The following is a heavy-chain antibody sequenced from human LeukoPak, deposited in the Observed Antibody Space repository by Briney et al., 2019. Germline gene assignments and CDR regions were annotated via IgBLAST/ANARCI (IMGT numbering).Heavy chain of an antibody. CDR2: ISGYNGYT. Sequence: ASVKVSCKASGYTFTNYGVSWVRRAPGQGLEWMGWISGYNGYTNYAQKFQFRVTMTTDTSTSTAYMELRSLTSDDTAVYYCARDKAVTTELTQYFHHWGQGTLVTVSS. CDR3: ARDKAVTTELTQYFHH. CDR1: GYTFTNYG. V-gene: IGHV1-18*01. D-gene: IGHD4-11*01. J-gene: IGHJ1*01.